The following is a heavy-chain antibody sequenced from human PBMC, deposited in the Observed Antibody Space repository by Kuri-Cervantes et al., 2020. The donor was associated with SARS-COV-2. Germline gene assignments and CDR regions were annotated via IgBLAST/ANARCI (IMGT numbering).Heavy chain of an antibody. CDR2: IWYDGSNK. D-gene: IGHD2-15*01. V-gene: IGHV3-33*01. J-gene: IGHJ6*02. CDR3: ASQYCSGGSCYSGYYYGMDV. CDR1: GFTFSSYG. Sequence: GGSLRLSCAASGFTFSSYGMHWVRQAPGKGLEWVAVIWYDGSNKYYADSVKGRFTISRDNSKNTLYLQMNSLRAEDTAVYYCASQYCSGGSCYSGYYYGMDVWGQGTTVTVSS.